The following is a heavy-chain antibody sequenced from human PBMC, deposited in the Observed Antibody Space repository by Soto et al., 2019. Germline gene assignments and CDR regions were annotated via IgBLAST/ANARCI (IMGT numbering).Heavy chain of an antibody. V-gene: IGHV5-10-1*01. D-gene: IGHD6-19*01. CDR1: GYTFTNNW. CDR2: INPSDSNL. Sequence: EVQLVQSGAEVKKPGESLTISCKGSGYTFTNNWITWVRQLPGKGLEWMGRINPSDSNLNYSPSFQGHVTISVDKSITTASLQWGSLKTSDTAIYYCARGHGWVDYWGQGTLLTVSS. J-gene: IGHJ4*02. CDR3: ARGHGWVDY.